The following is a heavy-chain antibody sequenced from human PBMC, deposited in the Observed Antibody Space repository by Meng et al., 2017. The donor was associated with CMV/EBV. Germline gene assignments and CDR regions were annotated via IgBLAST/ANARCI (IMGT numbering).Heavy chain of an antibody. V-gene: IGHV3-30-3*01. CDR2: ISYDGSNK. D-gene: IGHD3-10*01. J-gene: IGHJ5*02. Sequence: GESLKISCAASRFTFSSYAMHWVRQAPGKGLEWVAVISYDGSNKFYADSVKGRFTISRDNSKNTLYLQMNSLRAEDTAVYYCARDSHRGILWFGGWFDPWGQGTLVTVSS. CDR1: RFTFSSYA. CDR3: ARDSHRGILWFGGWFDP.